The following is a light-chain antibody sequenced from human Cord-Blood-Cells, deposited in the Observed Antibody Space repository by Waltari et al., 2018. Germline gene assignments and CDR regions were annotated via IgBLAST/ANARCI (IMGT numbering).Light chain of an antibody. CDR1: NIGSKS. J-gene: IGLJ2*01. V-gene: IGLV3-21*04. CDR2: YDS. Sequence: SYVLTQPPSVSVAPGKTARITCGGNNIGSKSVHWYQQKPGQAPVLVIYYDSDRPSGIPERFSGSNSGNTATLTISWVEAGDEADYYCQVWDSSSDHNVVFGGGTKLTVL. CDR3: QVWDSSSDHNVV.